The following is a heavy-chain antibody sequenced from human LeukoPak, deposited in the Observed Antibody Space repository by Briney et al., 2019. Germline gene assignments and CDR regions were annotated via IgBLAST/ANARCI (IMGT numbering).Heavy chain of an antibody. Sequence: ASVKVSCKASGYTFTGYYMHWVRQAPGQGLEWMGWINPNSGGTNYGQKFQGRVTMTRDTSISTAYMELSRLRSDDTAVYYCARDREAAAEAEYDYWGQGTLVTVSS. D-gene: IGHD6-13*01. CDR3: ARDREAAAEAEYDY. V-gene: IGHV1-2*02. CDR1: GYTFTGYY. CDR2: INPNSGGT. J-gene: IGHJ4*02.